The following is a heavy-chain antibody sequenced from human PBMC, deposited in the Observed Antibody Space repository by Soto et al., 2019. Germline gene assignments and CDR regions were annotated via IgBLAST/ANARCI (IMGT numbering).Heavy chain of an antibody. J-gene: IGHJ6*02. CDR2: IYSSGKT. CDR1: GASINNSY. CDR3: ARHEALSANNYYGMDV. D-gene: IGHD2-8*01. Sequence: LSLTCTVSGASINNSYWSWIRQPAGNGLEWIGRIYSSGKTNYNSSLKSRVTMSVDTSKNQFSLNLGSVTAADTAVYYCARHEALSANNYYGMDVWGQGTTVTVSS. V-gene: IGHV4-4*07.